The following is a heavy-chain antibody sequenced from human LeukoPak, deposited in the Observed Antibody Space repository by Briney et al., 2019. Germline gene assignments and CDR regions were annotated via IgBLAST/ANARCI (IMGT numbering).Heavy chain of an antibody. CDR1: GGTFSSYS. CDR2: IIPIFGIA. CDR3: ARGSGHDSSGYLVDY. V-gene: IGHV1-69*02. D-gene: IGHD3-22*01. J-gene: IGHJ4*02. Sequence: SVKVSCKASGGTFSSYSITWLRQAPGQGLDWMGRIIPIFGIANYAQKFQGRVTIIADKSTSTAYMELSSLRSEDTAVYYCARGSGHDSSGYLVDYWGQGTLVTVSS.